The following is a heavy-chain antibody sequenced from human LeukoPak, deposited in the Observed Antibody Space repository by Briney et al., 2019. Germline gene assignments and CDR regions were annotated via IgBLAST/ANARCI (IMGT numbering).Heavy chain of an antibody. V-gene: IGHV7-4-1*02. J-gene: IGHJ4*02. D-gene: IGHD2-15*01. CDR1: GYTFTNYP. CDR2: INTNTGNP. CDR3: ARDTYCSGGRCYSRVGY. Sequence: ASVKVSCKASGYTFTNYPMNWVRQAPGQGLEWMGWINTNTGNPTYAQGFTERFVFSGDTSVNTAYLQINSLKPEDTAVYFCARDTYCSGGRCYSRVGYWGQGTVVTVSS.